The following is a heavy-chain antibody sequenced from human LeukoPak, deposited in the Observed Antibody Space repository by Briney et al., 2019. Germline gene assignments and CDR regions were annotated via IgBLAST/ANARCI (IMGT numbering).Heavy chain of an antibody. Sequence: ASVKVSCKASGYTFSSYGIAWVRQAPGQGLEWIGWISGYNGNTNYAQKLQGRVSMATDTSTTTAYMELRSLTSDDTALYYRARSSLGTITAGPFDYWGQGTLVTVSS. D-gene: IGHD5-12*01. CDR3: ARSSLGTITAGPFDY. V-gene: IGHV1-18*01. CDR2: ISGYNGNT. J-gene: IGHJ4*02. CDR1: GYTFSSYG.